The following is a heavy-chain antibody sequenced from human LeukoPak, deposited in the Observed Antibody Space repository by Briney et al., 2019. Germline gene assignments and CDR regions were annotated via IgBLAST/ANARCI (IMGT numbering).Heavy chain of an antibody. CDR2: ISSSSSTI. D-gene: IGHD6-13*01. Sequence: GGSLRLSCAASGFTFSSYSMNWVRQAPGKGLEWVSYISSSSSTIYYADSVKGRFTISRDNAKNSLYLQMNSLRAEGTAVYYCARDSGSWYTTDAFDIWGQGTMVTVSS. J-gene: IGHJ3*02. V-gene: IGHV3-48*01. CDR1: GFTFSSYS. CDR3: ARDSGSWYTTDAFDI.